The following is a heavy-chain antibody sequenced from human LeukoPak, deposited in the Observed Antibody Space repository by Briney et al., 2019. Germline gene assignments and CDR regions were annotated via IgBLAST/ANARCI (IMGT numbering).Heavy chain of an antibody. D-gene: IGHD5-18*01. CDR3: ARHKVDTAVGGYFDY. CDR1: GYSFTSYW. J-gene: IGHJ4*02. Sequence: GESLKISCKGSGYSFTSYWIGWVRQMPGKGLEWMGIIYPGDSDTRYSPSFQGQVTISADKSISTAYLQWSSLKASDTAMYYCARHKVDTAVGGYFDYWGQGTLVTVSS. CDR2: IYPGDSDT. V-gene: IGHV5-51*01.